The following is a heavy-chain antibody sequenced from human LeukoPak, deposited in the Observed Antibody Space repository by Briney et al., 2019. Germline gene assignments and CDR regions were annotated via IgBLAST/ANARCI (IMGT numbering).Heavy chain of an antibody. CDR2: IYSGGST. CDR1: GFTVSSNY. CDR3: AKDESLVVPDYYYMDV. V-gene: IGHV3-53*01. D-gene: IGHD2-2*01. Sequence: PGGSLRLSCAASGFTVSSNYMSWVRQAPGKGLEWVSVIYSGGSTYYAYSVKGRFTISIDNSKNTLYLQMNSLRAEDRAVYYCAKDESLVVPDYYYMDVWGKGTTVTVSS. J-gene: IGHJ6*03.